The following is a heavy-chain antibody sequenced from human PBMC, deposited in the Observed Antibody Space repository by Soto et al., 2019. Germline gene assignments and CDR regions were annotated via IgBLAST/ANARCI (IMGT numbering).Heavy chain of an antibody. V-gene: IGHV4-30-4*01. J-gene: IGHJ3*02. Sequence: QVQLQESGPGLVKPSQTLSLTCTVSGGSISSGDYSWSWIRQPPGKGLEWIGYIYYSGSTYYNPSLKSRVTISVDTSKSQFSLKLSSVTAADTAVYYCARSYVDIVATSDAFDIWGQGTMVTVSS. CDR2: IYYSGST. D-gene: IGHD5-12*01. CDR1: GGSISSGDYS. CDR3: ARSYVDIVATSDAFDI.